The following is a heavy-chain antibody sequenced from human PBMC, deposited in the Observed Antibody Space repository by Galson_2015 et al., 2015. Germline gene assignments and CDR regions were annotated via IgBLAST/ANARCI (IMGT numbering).Heavy chain of an antibody. J-gene: IGHJ6*02. CDR2: INGGNRNT. Sequence: SVKVSCKASGYTFTNYAIYWVRQAPGQSLEWMGRINGGNRNTKYSQKFQGRVTITRDTSATTAYMEVTSLRSEDTAVYYCARSIRVTTRSYDHYYGMDVWGQGTTVTVSS. CDR3: ARSIRVTTRSYDHYYGMDV. V-gene: IGHV1-3*01. D-gene: IGHD3-22*01. CDR1: GYTFTNYA.